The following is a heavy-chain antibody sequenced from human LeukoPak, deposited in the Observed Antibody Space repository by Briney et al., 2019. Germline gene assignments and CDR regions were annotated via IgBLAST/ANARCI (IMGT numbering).Heavy chain of an antibody. CDR2: VSGSGGST. D-gene: IGHD3-10*01. Sequence: GGSLRLSCAASGFTFSSYAMSWVRQAPGKGLEWVSAVSGSGGSTYYADSVKSRFTISRDNSKNTLYLQMNSLRAEDTAVYYCATPYYYGSGDAFDIWGQGTMVTVSS. CDR3: ATPYYYGSGDAFDI. V-gene: IGHV3-23*01. CDR1: GFTFSSYA. J-gene: IGHJ3*02.